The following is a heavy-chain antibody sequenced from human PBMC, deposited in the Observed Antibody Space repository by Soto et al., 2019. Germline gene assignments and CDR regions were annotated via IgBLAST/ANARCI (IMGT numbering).Heavy chain of an antibody. V-gene: IGHV3-66*02. CDR1: GFTVSSNY. J-gene: IGHJ4*02. D-gene: IGHD2-21*02. CDR3: ARDGADLDYFDY. Sequence: GGSLRLSCAASGFTVSSNYMSWVRQAPGKGLEWVSVIYSGGSTYYADSVKGRFTISRDNSKNTLYLQMNSLRAEDTAVYYCARDGADLDYFDYWGQGTLVTVYS. CDR2: IYSGGST.